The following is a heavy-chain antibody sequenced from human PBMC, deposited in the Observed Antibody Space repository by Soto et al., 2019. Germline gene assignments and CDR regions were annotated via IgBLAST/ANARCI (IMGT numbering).Heavy chain of an antibody. J-gene: IGHJ4*02. CDR2: ISDSSSTI. D-gene: IGHD2-2*01. CDR3: ARVSVGYCTSTNCLAPVY. CDR1: GFTFSVYS. V-gene: IGHV3-48*01. Sequence: GGSLRLSCAASGFTFSVYSMNWVRQAPGKGLEWVSYISDSSSTIYYADSVKVRFTISRDNAKNSLYLQMNGLRAEDTAVYYCARVSVGYCTSTNCLAPVYWGQGTLVTVSS.